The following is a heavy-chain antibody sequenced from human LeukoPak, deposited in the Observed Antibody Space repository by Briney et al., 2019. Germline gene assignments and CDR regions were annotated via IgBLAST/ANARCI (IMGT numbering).Heavy chain of an antibody. CDR3: ARGDGYNFWSFRY. Sequence: SETLSLTCTVSGGSFSIYYWSWIRQPAGKGLEWIGRIYTSGSTNYNPSLKSRVTISVDTSKNQFSLKLSSVTAADTAVYYCARGDGYNFWSFRYWGQGTLVTVSS. J-gene: IGHJ4*02. D-gene: IGHD5-24*01. V-gene: IGHV4-4*07. CDR2: IYTSGST. CDR1: GGSFSIYY.